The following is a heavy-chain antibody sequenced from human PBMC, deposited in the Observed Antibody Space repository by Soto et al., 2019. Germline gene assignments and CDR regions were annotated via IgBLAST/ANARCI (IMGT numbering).Heavy chain of an antibody. J-gene: IGHJ6*02. D-gene: IGHD4-4*01. V-gene: IGHV3-66*01. CDR2: IYSGGST. Sequence: EVQLVESGGGLVQPGGSLRLSCAASGFTVSSNYMSWVRQAPGKGLEWVSVIYSGGSTYYADSVKGRFTISRDNSKNTLYLQMNSLRAEDTAVYYCATEYSNYFGMDLWGQGTTVTVSS. CDR1: GFTVSSNY. CDR3: ATEYSNYFGMDL.